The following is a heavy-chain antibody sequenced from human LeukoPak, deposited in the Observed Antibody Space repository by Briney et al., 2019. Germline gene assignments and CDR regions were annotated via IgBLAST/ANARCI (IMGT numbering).Heavy chain of an antibody. CDR2: IYYSGST. D-gene: IGHD3-3*01. CDR1: GGSISSGDYY. J-gene: IGHJ4*02. V-gene: IGHV4-30-4*01. Sequence: PSETLSLTCTVSGGSISSGDYYWSWIRQSPGKGLEWIGYIYYSGSTHYNPSLKSRVSISIDTSKNQFSLKPTSVTAADTAVYYCARDFYYFDYWGQGTLVTVSS. CDR3: ARDFYYFDY.